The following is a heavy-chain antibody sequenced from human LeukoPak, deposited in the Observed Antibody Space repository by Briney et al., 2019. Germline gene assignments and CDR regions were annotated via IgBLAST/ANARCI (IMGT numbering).Heavy chain of an antibody. D-gene: IGHD3-10*01. Sequence: ASVKVSCKASGYTFNSSYMHWVRQAPGQGLEWMGIINPSDDSTRYAQKFQGRVTMTKDTSTNTVYMHLSSLSSDDTAVYYCARDQSRGSGSHFYYYGMDVWGQGTTVTVSS. CDR2: INPSDDST. J-gene: IGHJ6*02. CDR3: ARDQSRGSGSHFYYYGMDV. V-gene: IGHV1-46*02. CDR1: GYTFNSSY.